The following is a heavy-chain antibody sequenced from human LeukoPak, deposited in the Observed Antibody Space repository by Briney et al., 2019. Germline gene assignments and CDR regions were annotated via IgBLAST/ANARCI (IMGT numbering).Heavy chain of an antibody. J-gene: IGHJ4*02. CDR3: ARELRWQQLVRYFDY. CDR1: GGSFSGYY. CDR2: INHSGST. Sequence: PSETLSLTCAVYGGSFSGYYWSWIRQPPGKGLEWIGEINHSGSTNYSPSLKSRVTISVDTSKNQFSLKLSSVTAADTAVYYCARELRWQQLVRYFDYWGQGTLVTVSS. D-gene: IGHD6-13*01. V-gene: IGHV4-34*01.